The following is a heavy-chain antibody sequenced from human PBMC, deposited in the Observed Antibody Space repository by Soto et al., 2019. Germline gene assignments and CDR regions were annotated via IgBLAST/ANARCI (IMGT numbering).Heavy chain of an antibody. Sequence: SVKVSCKASGGTFSSYAISWVRQAPGQGLEWMGGIIPIFGTANYAQKFQGRVTITADESTSTAYMELSSLRSEDTAVYYCARGPGYCSGGSCYRDYWGQGTLVTVS. CDR1: GGTFSSYA. J-gene: IGHJ4*02. D-gene: IGHD2-15*01. CDR2: IIPIFGTA. CDR3: ARGPGYCSGGSCYRDY. V-gene: IGHV1-69*13.